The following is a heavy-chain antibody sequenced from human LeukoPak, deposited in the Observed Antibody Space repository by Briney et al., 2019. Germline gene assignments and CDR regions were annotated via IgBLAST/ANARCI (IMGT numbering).Heavy chain of an antibody. V-gene: IGHV1-69*05. Sequence: SVKVSCTASGGTSSIYAISWVRQAPGQGREWMGGIIPIFGTANYAQKFQGRVTITTDESTSTAYMELSSLRSEDTAVYYCASNGYWGQGTLVTVSS. CDR3: ASNGY. D-gene: IGHD2-8*01. CDR1: GGTSSIYA. CDR2: IIPIFGTA. J-gene: IGHJ4*02.